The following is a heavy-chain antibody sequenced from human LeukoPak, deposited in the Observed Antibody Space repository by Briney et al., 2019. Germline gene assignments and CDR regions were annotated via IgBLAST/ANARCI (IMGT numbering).Heavy chain of an antibody. CDR1: SGSISSSGYY. CDR2: VYYSGST. CDR3: ARIHRYCSGGACYVLDN. D-gene: IGHD2-15*01. Sequence: SETLSLTCTVSSGSISSSGYYWGWIRQPPGRGLEWIGYVYYSGSTNYNPSFKSRITISVDTSRNQFSLQLSSVTAADTAVYYCARIHRYCSGGACYVLDNWGQGTLVAVSS. V-gene: IGHV4-61*05. J-gene: IGHJ4*02.